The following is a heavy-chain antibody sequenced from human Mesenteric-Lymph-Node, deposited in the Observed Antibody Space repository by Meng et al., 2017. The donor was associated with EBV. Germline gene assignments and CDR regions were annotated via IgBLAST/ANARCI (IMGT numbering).Heavy chain of an antibody. CDR3: ARSAGGDYFDY. D-gene: IGHD1-26*01. V-gene: IGHV4-30-2*01. CDR2: IYHSGTT. J-gene: IGHJ4*02. Sequence: QLQLPESGSGLVRPSQPLSLTCAVSGGSIISGGYSWSWIRQAPGKGLEWIGFIYHSGTTYLNPSLRSRVNLSVDTSKNQFSLNLRSVSAADTAIYYRARSAGGDYFDYWGQGTLVTVSS. CDR1: GGSIISGGYS.